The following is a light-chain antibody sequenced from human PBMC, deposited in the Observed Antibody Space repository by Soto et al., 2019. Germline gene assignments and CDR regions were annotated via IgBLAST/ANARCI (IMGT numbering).Light chain of an antibody. CDR1: QSVFDSSNNKNY. CDR3: QQYYSVPFT. V-gene: IGKV4-1*01. CDR2: WSS. Sequence: DIVMTQFPDSLAVSLGERATINCKSSQSVFDSSNNKNYLTWYQQKPGQPPNLLISWSSTRASGVPDRFSGGGSGTDFTLTINGLQAEDVAIYYCQQYYSVPFTFGPGTKVDMK. J-gene: IGKJ3*01.